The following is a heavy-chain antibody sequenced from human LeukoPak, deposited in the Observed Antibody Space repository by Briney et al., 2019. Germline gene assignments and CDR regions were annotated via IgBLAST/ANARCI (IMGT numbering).Heavy chain of an antibody. Sequence: GGSLRLSCAASGFTFSTYAMHWVRQAPGKGLEWVAGISFDGLNKYYGDSVKGRFTISRDNSKNTLYLQVNSLSGEDAAVYSCAREGWNYVFDYWGQGTLVTVSS. CDR3: AREGWNYVFDY. V-gene: IGHV3-30*01. CDR1: GFTFSTYA. D-gene: IGHD1-7*01. J-gene: IGHJ4*02. CDR2: ISFDGLNK.